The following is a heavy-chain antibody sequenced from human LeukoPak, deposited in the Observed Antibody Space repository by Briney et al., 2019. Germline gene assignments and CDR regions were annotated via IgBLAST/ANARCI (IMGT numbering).Heavy chain of an antibody. D-gene: IGHD3-16*02. CDR3: ARRGYDYVWGSYRFFGY. CDR2: IYYSGST. CDR1: GGSISSIHYS. V-gene: IGHV4-39*01. Sequence: SETLSLTCTVSGGSISSIHYSWRWIRQSPGRGLEWNGSIYYSGSTYYHPSLKTRVPISVDPPKHQFSLTLSSVTAADTAVYYCARRGYDYVWGSYRFFGYWGQGTLVTVSS. J-gene: IGHJ4*02.